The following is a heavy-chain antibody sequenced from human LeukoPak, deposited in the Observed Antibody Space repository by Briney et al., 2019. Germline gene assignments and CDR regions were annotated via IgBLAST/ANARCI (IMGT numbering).Heavy chain of an antibody. J-gene: IGHJ5*02. CDR1: GGTFSSCA. D-gene: IGHD1-26*01. CDR3: ARDNSVGETAWWFDP. V-gene: IGHV1-69*05. Sequence: ASVKVSCKASGGTFSSCAISWVRQAPGQGLECMGGIIPIFGTANYAQKFQGRVTMTRDMSTSTVYMELSSLRSEDTAVYYCARDNSVGETAWWFDPWGQGALVTVSS. CDR2: IIPIFGTA.